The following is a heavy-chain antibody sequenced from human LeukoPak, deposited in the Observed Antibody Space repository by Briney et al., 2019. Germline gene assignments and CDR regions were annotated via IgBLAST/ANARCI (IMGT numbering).Heavy chain of an antibody. CDR2: IYYSGST. CDR3: ARETLEGKFDP. D-gene: IGHD1-1*01. CDR1: AGSISNYY. Sequence: SETLSLTCNVSAGSISNYYWTWIRQPPGEGLEWIGYIYYSGSTNYIPSLKSRVTISIDTSKNQFSLKLSSVTAADTAVYYCARETLEGKFDPWGQGILVTVSS. V-gene: IGHV4-59*01. J-gene: IGHJ5*02.